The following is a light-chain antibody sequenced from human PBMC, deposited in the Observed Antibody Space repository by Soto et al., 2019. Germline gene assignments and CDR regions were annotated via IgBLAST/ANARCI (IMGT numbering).Light chain of an antibody. J-gene: IGLJ1*01. V-gene: IGLV2-14*01. CDR1: STDIGSYNY. CDR3: NSYTTTTTLFV. CDR2: EVG. Sequence: QSALTQPATVSGSPGQSITISCVGTSTDIGSYNYVSWYQQFPGRAPKLILYEVGNRPSGISTRFSGSKSGNTASLTISGLQAEDEADYYCNSYTTTTTLFVFGTGTKLTVL.